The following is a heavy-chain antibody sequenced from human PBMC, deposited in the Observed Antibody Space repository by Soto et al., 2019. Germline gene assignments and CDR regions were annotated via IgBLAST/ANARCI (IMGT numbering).Heavy chain of an antibody. CDR3: AKDSWYFDL. Sequence: PGGSLRLSCEASGFMFTNFWMHWVRQVPGKGLVWVSRIDTSGSSTSYADSVKGRFTISRDNAKNTVSLQMNSLRAEDTGVYYCAKDSWYFDLWSQGSLVTVSS. J-gene: IGHJ4*02. D-gene: IGHD6-13*01. CDR2: IDTSGSST. CDR1: GFMFTNFW. V-gene: IGHV3-74*01.